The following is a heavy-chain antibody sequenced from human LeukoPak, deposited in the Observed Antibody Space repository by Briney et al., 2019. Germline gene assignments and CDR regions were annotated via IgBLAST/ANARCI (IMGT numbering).Heavy chain of an antibody. CDR2: IWYDGSNK. Sequence: GRSLRLSCEASGFNFGTFAMHWVRQAPGEGLEWLAIIWYDGSNKHYSDSAKGRFTISRDNSKSSLYLQMNSLRAEDTAVYYCRGTYYYGSGIDGDYFDYWGQGTLVTVSS. V-gene: IGHV3-33*01. D-gene: IGHD3-10*01. CDR3: RGTYYYGSGIDGDYFDY. J-gene: IGHJ4*02. CDR1: GFNFGTFA.